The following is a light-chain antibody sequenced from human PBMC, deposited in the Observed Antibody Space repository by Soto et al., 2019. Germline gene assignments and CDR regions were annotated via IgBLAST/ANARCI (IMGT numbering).Light chain of an antibody. CDR2: GAS. J-gene: IGKJ5*01. CDR3: QQYNIWPQT. Sequence: EVVITQSPDTLSVSPGETVTLSCRASQSVRSKLAWYQQKPGQAPRLFIYGASTRATGIPARFSGSGSGTEFTLTISSLQSEDFAVYFCQQYNIWPQTFGQGTRLEI. CDR1: QSVRSK. V-gene: IGKV3-15*01.